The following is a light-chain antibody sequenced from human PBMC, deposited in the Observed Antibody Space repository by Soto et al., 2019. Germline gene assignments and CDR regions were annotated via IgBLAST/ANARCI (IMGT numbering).Light chain of an antibody. V-gene: IGKV1-8*01. CDR2: AAS. J-gene: IGKJ4*01. Sequence: IRMTQSPSSLSASTGDRFTITCRASQGISSYLAWYQQKPGKAPKLLIYAASTLQSGVPSRFSGSGSGTDFTLTISSLQPEDFATYYCQQLNSYPLTFGGGTKVDIK. CDR3: QQLNSYPLT. CDR1: QGISSY.